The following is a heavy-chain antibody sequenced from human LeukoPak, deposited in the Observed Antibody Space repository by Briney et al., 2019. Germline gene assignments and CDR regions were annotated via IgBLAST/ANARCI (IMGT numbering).Heavy chain of an antibody. D-gene: IGHD6-19*01. J-gene: IGHJ2*01. Sequence: SETLPLTCTVSGGSISSSSYYWGWIRQPPGKGLEWIGSIYYSGSTYYNPSLKSRVTISVDTSKNQFSLKLSSVTAADTAVYYCARDSPIGAGPYWYFDLWGRGTLVTVSS. CDR2: IYYSGST. CDR3: ARDSPIGAGPYWYFDL. CDR1: GGSISSSSYY. V-gene: IGHV4-39*07.